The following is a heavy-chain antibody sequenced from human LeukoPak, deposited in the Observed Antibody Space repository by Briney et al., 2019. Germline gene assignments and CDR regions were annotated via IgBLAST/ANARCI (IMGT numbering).Heavy chain of an antibody. CDR3: ARVPSPYYDFWSGYYGMDV. CDR2: IYTSGST. Sequence: SETLSLTCTVSGGSISSGSYYWSWIRQPAGKGLEWIGRIYTSGSTNYNPSLKSRVTISVDTSKNQFSLKLSFVTAADTAVYYCARVPSPYYDFWSGYYGMDVWGKGTTVTVSS. J-gene: IGHJ6*04. D-gene: IGHD3-3*01. CDR1: GGSISSGSYY. V-gene: IGHV4-61*02.